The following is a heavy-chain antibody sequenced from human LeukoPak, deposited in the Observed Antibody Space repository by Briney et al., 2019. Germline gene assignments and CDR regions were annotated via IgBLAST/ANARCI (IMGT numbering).Heavy chain of an antibody. CDR2: IYTSGST. CDR1: GGSISSYY. V-gene: IGHV4-4*07. D-gene: IGHD2-2*01. J-gene: IGHJ3*02. CDR3: ARIGFCSSITCSGAFDI. Sequence: SETLSLTCSVSGGSISSYYWSWIRQPAGKGLEWIGRIYTSGSTNYNPSLKSRVTISVDTSKNQLSLKLSSVTAADTAVYYCARIGFCSSITCSGAFDIWGQGTMVTVSS.